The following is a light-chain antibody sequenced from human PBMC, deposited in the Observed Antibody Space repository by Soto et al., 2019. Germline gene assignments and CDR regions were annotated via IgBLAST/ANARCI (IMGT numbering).Light chain of an antibody. V-gene: IGLV1-40*01. CDR3: AAWDDSLNGSYV. CDR1: SSNIGANSD. Sequence: QSVLTQPPSVSGAPGQRVTISCTGSSSNIGANSDVHWYQQLTGAAPKLLIYGNSNRPSGVSDRFSGSKSGTSASLAISGLQSEDEADYYCAAWDDSLNGSYVFGTGTKVTVL. CDR2: GNS. J-gene: IGLJ1*01.